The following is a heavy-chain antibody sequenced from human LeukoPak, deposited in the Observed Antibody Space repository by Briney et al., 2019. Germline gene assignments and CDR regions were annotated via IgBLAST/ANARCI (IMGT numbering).Heavy chain of an antibody. CDR2: LSGTGTII. D-gene: IGHD4/OR15-4a*01. CDR3: ARVRDYGTFDY. V-gene: IGHV3-11*01. CDR1: GFTFNDYY. Sequence: PGGPLRLSCAASGFTFNDYYMSWIRQSPGKGLEWVSYLSGTGTIIYYADSVKGRFTISRDNAENSLYLQMNSLRAEDTAMYYCARVRDYGTFDYWGQGTLVTVSS. J-gene: IGHJ4*02.